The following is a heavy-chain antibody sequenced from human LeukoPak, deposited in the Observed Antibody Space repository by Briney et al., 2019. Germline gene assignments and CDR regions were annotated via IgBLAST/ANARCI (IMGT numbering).Heavy chain of an antibody. Sequence: GGSLRLSCAASGFTFSSYSMNWVRQAPGKGLEWVSSISSSSSYIYYADSVKGRFTISRDNAKNSLYLQMNSLRAEDTALYYCAKDKDYYGMDVWGQGTTVTVSS. V-gene: IGHV3-21*04. CDR3: AKDKDYYGMDV. CDR2: ISSSSSYI. J-gene: IGHJ6*02. CDR1: GFTFSSYS.